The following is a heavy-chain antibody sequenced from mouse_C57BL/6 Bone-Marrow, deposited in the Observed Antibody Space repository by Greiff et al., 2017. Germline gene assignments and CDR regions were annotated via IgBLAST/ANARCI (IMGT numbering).Heavy chain of an antibody. CDR3: ARGDYYGSSWGRDY. CDR2: INPSSGYT. CDR1: GYTFTSYT. J-gene: IGHJ2*01. D-gene: IGHD1-1*01. V-gene: IGHV1-4*01. Sequence: QVQLKQSGAELARPGASVKMSCKASGYTFTSYTMHWVKPRPGQGLEWIGYINPSSGYTKYNQKFKDKATLTADKHSSTAYMQLSRLTSEDSAVYDCARGDYYGSSWGRDYWGQGTTRTVSS.